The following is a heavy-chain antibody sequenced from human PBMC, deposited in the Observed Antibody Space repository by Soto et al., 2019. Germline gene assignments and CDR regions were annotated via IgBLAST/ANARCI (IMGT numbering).Heavy chain of an antibody. CDR2: IYPGDSDT. V-gene: IGHV5-51*01. D-gene: IGHD2-8*01. CDR3: AAVPRYCTNGVCFPSFYGMDV. J-gene: IGHJ6*02. Sequence: RGESLKISCKGSGYSFTSYWIGWVRQMPGKGLEWMGIIYPGDSDTRYSPSFQGQVTISADKSISTAYLQWSSLKASDTAMYYCAAVPRYCTNGVCFPSFYGMDVWGQGTTVTVSS. CDR1: GYSFTSYW.